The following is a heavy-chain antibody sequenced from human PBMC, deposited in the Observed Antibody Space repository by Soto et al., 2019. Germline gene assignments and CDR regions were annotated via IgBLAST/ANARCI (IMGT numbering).Heavy chain of an antibody. CDR1: GFTFISYW. V-gene: IGHV3-7*03. D-gene: IGHD5-18*01. CDR2: IKQDGSEK. CDR3: ARLPLLIKSTATAGYGMDV. Sequence: PGGSLRLSCAASGFTFISYWMSWVRQAPGKGLEWVANIKQDGSEKYYVDSVKGQVTISADKSISTAYLQWSSLKASDTAMYYCARLPLLIKSTATAGYGMDVWGQGTTVTVSS. J-gene: IGHJ6*02.